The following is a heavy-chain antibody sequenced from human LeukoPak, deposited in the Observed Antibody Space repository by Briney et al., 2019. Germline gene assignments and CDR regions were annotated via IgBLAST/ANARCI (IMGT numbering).Heavy chain of an antibody. Sequence: SETLSLTCTVSGGSISSSSYYWGWIRQPPGKGLEWIGSIYYSGSTYYNPSLKSRVTISVDRSKNQFSLKLSSVTAADTAVYYCARGSELLWFGESPYNWFDPWGQGTLVTVSS. D-gene: IGHD3-10*01. V-gene: IGHV4-39*07. J-gene: IGHJ5*02. CDR3: ARGSELLWFGESPYNWFDP. CDR1: GGSISSSSYY. CDR2: IYYSGST.